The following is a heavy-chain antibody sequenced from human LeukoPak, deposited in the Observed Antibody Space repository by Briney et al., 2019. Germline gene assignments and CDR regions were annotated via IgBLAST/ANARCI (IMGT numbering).Heavy chain of an antibody. CDR1: GFTFSSYE. Sequence: GGSLRLSCAASGFTFSSYEMNWVRQAPGKGLEWVSYISSSGSTIYYADSVKGRFTISRDNAKNSLYLQMNSLRAEDTAVYYCARRGSHWNSYYYYMDVWGKGTTVTVSS. J-gene: IGHJ6*03. D-gene: IGHD1-1*01. V-gene: IGHV3-48*03. CDR2: ISSSGSTI. CDR3: ARRGSHWNSYYYYMDV.